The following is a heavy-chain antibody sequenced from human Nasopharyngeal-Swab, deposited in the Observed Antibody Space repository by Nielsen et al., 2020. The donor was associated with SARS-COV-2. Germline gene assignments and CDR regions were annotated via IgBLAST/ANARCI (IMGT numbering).Heavy chain of an antibody. J-gene: IGHJ4*02. CDR2: IYYSGST. V-gene: IGHV4-31*03. Sequence: SETLSLICTVSGGSISSGGYYWSWIRQHPGKGLEWIGYIYYSGSTYYNPSLKSRVTISVDTSKNQFSLKLSSVTAADTAVYYCARGWGQWLVPSDYYFDYWGQGTLVTVSS. D-gene: IGHD6-19*01. CDR3: ARGWGQWLVPSDYYFDY. CDR1: GGSISSGGYY.